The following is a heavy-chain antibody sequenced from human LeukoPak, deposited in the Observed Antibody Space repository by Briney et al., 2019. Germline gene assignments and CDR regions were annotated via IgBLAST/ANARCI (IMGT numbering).Heavy chain of an antibody. CDR2: IYYSGST. D-gene: IGHD1-26*01. CDR3: ANSGSYGNWFDP. J-gene: IGHJ5*02. CDR1: GGSISSGGYY. Sequence: PSETLSLTCTVSGGSISSGGYYWSWIRQHPGKGLEWIGYIYYSGSTYYNPSLKSRVTISVDTSKNQFSLKLSSVTAADTAVYYCANSGSYGNWFDPWGQRTLVTVSS. V-gene: IGHV4-31*03.